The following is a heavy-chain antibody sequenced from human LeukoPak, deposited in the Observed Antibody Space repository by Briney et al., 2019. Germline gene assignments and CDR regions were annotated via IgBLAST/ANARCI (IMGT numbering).Heavy chain of an antibody. V-gene: IGHV3-33*01. CDR2: IWYDGSNQ. J-gene: IGHJ4*02. CDR3: ATDRNSGKYYDY. CDR1: GYSFTSYW. Sequence: GESLKISCKGSGYSFTSYWIGWVRQMPGKGLKWVAVIWYDGSNQYYVDSVKGRFTVSRDNAKNTLYLQMNSLRAEDTAVYYCATDRNSGKYYDYWGQGTLVTVSS. D-gene: IGHD1-26*01.